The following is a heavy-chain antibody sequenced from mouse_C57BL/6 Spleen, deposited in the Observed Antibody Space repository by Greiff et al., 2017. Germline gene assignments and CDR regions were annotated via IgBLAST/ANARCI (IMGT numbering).Heavy chain of an antibody. CDR3: TTRIQGFDY. Sequence: VQLQQSGAELVRPGASVKLSCTASGFNIKDDYMHWVKQRPEQGLEWIGWIDPENGDTEYASKFQGKATITADTSSNTAYLQLSSLTSEDTAVHDGTTRIQGFDYWGQSTTLTVSS. CDR2: IDPENGDT. J-gene: IGHJ2*01. V-gene: IGHV14-4*01. CDR1: GFNIKDDY.